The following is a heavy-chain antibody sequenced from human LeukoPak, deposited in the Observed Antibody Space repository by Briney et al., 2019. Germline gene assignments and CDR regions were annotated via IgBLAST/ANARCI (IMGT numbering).Heavy chain of an antibody. J-gene: IGHJ5*02. V-gene: IGHV1-2*02. CDR3: ARADTVVVPTGITWFDP. CDR1: GYTFTGYY. Sequence: ASVKVSCKASGYTFTGYYIHWVRQAPGQGLEWMGWINPNSGGTNYAQKFQGRVTMSRDTSISTAYMELTRLRSDDTAVYYCARADTVVVPTGITWFDPWGQGTLVTVSS. D-gene: IGHD2-2*02. CDR2: INPNSGGT.